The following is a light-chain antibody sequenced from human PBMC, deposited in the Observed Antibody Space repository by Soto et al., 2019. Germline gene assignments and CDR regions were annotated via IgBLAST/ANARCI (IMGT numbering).Light chain of an antibody. CDR1: QSVGNH. CDR3: QQRANWPPKVT. Sequence: EIVLTQSPATLSLTPGERATLSCGASQSVGNHLAWYQQKPGQAPRLLIYDTFNRATGIPARFSGSGSGTDFTLTISSLEPEDLAVYYCQQRANWPPKVTFGGGTKVDIK. V-gene: IGKV3-11*01. J-gene: IGKJ4*01. CDR2: DTF.